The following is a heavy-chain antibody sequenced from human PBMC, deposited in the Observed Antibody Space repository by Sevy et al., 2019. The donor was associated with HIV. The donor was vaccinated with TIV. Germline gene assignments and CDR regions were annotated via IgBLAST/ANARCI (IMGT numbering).Heavy chain of an antibody. Sequence: GESLKISCAASGFTFSDYAIHWVRQAPGKGLEWVAVISYDGSEKYYADSVKGRFTISRDNSENTLYLQMNFLRAEDTAVYYCARAGAPYRNVRYCSSENCYYNWFAPWGQGTLVTVSS. J-gene: IGHJ5*02. CDR3: ARAGAPYRNVRYCSSENCYYNWFAP. CDR1: GFTFSDYA. V-gene: IGHV3-30-3*01. CDR2: ISYDGSEK. D-gene: IGHD2-15*01.